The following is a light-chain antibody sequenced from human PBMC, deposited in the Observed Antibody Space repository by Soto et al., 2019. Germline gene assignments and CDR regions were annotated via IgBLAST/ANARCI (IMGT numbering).Light chain of an antibody. Sequence: QSVLTQPASVSGSPGQSITISCTGTSSDVGAYNYVSWYQQHPGKAPKLMIYDVSNRPSGVSNRFSGSKSGNTASLTISGLQAEDEADYYCSSYTSSSPPLYVFGAGTKLTVL. J-gene: IGLJ1*01. V-gene: IGLV2-14*01. CDR3: SSYTSSSPPLYV. CDR1: SSDVGAYNY. CDR2: DVS.